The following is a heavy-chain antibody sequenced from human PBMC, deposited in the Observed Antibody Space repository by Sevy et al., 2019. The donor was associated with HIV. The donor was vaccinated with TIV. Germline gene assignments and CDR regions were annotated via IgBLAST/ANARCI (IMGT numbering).Heavy chain of an antibody. V-gene: IGHV3-23*01. CDR1: GIAFSTYA. CDR2: ISAGGYST. Sequence: GGSLRLSCAASGIAFSTYAMFWVRQAPGKGLEWVSSISAGGYSTYYADSVKGWFTLSRDNSRNTLDLQMNSLRADDTAVYYCAKDFSDVYYYDSSATVDYWGQGTLVTVSS. D-gene: IGHD3-22*01. J-gene: IGHJ4*02. CDR3: AKDFSDVYYYDSSATVDY.